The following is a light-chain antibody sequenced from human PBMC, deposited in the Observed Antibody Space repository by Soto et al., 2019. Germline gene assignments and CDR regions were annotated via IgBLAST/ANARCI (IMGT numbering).Light chain of an antibody. CDR1: QSISNW. CDR3: QQYNSYPGT. V-gene: IGKV1-5*01. CDR2: DAS. Sequence: DIQMTQSPSTLSASVGDRVTITCRASQSISNWLAWYQQKPGKAPNLLIYDASNLESVVPSRFRGRGSGTKFPLTISRLQPDDFATYYGQQYNSYPGTFGQGTKVEIK. J-gene: IGKJ1*01.